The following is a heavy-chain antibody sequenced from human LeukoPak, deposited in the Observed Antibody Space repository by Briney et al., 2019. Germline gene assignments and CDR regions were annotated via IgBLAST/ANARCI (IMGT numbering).Heavy chain of an antibody. D-gene: IGHD3-10*01. J-gene: IGHJ5*02. V-gene: IGHV3-7*01. CDR1: GFTFSAYW. Sequence: GGSLRLSCAASGFTFSAYWMSWVRQAPGKGLEWVANIKADGSERSYVDSVKGRFIISRDNAKNSLYLQMNSLRPEDSAVYYCAKYSYGSGTSFDPWGQGALVTVSS. CDR2: IKADGSER. CDR3: AKYSYGSGTSFDP.